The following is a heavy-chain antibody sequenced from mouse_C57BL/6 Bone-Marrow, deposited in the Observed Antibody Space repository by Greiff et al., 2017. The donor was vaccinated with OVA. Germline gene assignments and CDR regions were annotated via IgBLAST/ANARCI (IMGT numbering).Heavy chain of an antibody. J-gene: IGHJ4*01. Sequence: QVQLKQPGAELVKPGASVKVSCKASGYTFTSYWMHWVKQRPGQGLEWIGNINPSNGGTNYNEKFKSKATLTVDKSSSTAYMQLSSLTSEDSAVYYCARIYYDYHYAMDYWGQGTSVTVSS. CDR3: ARIYYDYHYAMDY. D-gene: IGHD2-4*01. CDR2: INPSNGGT. V-gene: IGHV1-53*01. CDR1: GYTFTSYW.